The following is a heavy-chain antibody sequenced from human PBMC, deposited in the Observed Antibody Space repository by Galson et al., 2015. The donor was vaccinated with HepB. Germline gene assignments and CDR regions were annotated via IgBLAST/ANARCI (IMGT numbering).Heavy chain of an antibody. CDR1: GFTFSSYW. CDR2: IKTDGSTT. Sequence: SLRLSCAASGFTFSSYWMHWVRQPPGKGLVWVSRIKTDGSTTNYADSVKGRFTISRDNAENTLCLQMNSLRAEDTAVYYCARGASSGMHLYFDYCGQGTLVTVSS. V-gene: IGHV3-74*01. J-gene: IGHJ4*02. CDR3: ARGASSGMHLYFDY. D-gene: IGHD3-3*02.